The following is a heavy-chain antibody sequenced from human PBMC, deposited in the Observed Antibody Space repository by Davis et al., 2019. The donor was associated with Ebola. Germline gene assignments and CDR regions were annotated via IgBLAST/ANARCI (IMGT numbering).Heavy chain of an antibody. J-gene: IGHJ6*02. CDR2: IKSKTDGGTT. Sequence: PGGSLRLSCAASGFTFSNAWMSWVRQAPGKGLEWVGRIKSKTDGGTTDYAAPVKGRFTISRDDSKNTLYLQMNSLKTEDTAVYYCTTEPERYYYDSSGYWYYYGMDVWGQGTTVTVSS. CDR3: TTEPERYYYDSSGYWYYYGMDV. V-gene: IGHV3-15*01. CDR1: GFTFSNAW. D-gene: IGHD3-22*01.